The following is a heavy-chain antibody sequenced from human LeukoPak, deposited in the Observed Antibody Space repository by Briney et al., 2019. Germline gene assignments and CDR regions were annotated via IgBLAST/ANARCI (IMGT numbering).Heavy chain of an antibody. J-gene: IGHJ4*02. Sequence: GGSLRLSCAASGFSFSGYWMTWVRPAPGGGLGWVANIKEDGRENNYADFVKGRFTISRDNAKNSLDLQMNSLRAEDTAVYYCARRGSTDYWGQGTLVTVSS. D-gene: IGHD2/OR15-2a*01. CDR1: GFSFSGYW. CDR3: ARRGSTDY. CDR2: IKEDGREN. V-gene: IGHV3-7*03.